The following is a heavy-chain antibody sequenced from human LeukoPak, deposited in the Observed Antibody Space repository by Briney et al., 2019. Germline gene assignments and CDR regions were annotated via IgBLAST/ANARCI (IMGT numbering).Heavy chain of an antibody. CDR1: GYTFTNYA. J-gene: IGHJ5*02. Sequence: ASVKVSCKASGYTFTNYAMNWGRQAPGQGLQWMGWIDPNTGNPTYAQGFTGRFVFSLDTSVSTTYLQISSLKPEDTAVYYCARGPSSSSSGVWFDPGGQGTLVTVSS. CDR2: IDPNTGNP. V-gene: IGHV7-4-1*02. CDR3: ARGPSSSSSGVWFDP. D-gene: IGHD6-13*01.